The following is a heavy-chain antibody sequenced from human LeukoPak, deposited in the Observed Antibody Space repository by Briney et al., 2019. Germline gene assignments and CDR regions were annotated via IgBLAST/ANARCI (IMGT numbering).Heavy chain of an antibody. Sequence: SETLSLTCTVSGGSISSGSYYWSWIRQPAGKGLEWIGRIYTSGSTNYNPSLKSRVTISVDTSKNQFSLKLSSVTAADTAVYYCARVIAVAGHFDYWGQGTLVTVSS. D-gene: IGHD6-19*01. J-gene: IGHJ4*02. V-gene: IGHV4-61*02. CDR1: GGSISSGSYY. CDR2: IYTSGST. CDR3: ARVIAVAGHFDY.